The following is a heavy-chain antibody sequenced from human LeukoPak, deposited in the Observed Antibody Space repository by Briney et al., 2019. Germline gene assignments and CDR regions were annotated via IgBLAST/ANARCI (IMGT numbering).Heavy chain of an antibody. CDR3: ARGTYYDSSGYYYGFYYFDY. V-gene: IGHV6-1*01. CDR2: TYYRSKWYN. Sequence: SQTLSLTCAISGDIFSSNNAAWHWIRQSPSRGLEWLGRTYYRSKWYNDYAVSVKSRITFNPDTSKKQFSLQLNSVTPEDTAVYYCARGTYYDSSGYYYGFYYFDYWGQGTLVTVSS. D-gene: IGHD3-22*01. J-gene: IGHJ4*02. CDR1: GDIFSSNNAA.